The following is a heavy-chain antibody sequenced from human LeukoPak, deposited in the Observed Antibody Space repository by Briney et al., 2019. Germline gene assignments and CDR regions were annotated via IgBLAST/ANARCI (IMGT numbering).Heavy chain of an antibody. J-gene: IGHJ4*02. Sequence: GGSLRLSCAASGFTFSSYAMHWARQAPGKGLEWVAVISYDGSNKYYADSVKGRFTISRDNSKNTLYLQMNSLRAEDTAVYYCARERIAVATYYFDYWGQGTLVTVSS. CDR3: ARERIAVATYYFDY. CDR2: ISYDGSNK. V-gene: IGHV3-30*04. CDR1: GFTFSSYA. D-gene: IGHD6-19*01.